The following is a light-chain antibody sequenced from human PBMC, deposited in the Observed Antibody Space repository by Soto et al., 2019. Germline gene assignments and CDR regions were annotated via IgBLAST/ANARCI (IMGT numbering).Light chain of an antibody. V-gene: IGKV3-20*01. CDR2: GAS. CDR1: QSVSSSY. J-gene: IGKJ4*01. CDR3: QQYGSSPLT. Sequence: IVLKQSPGTLSLXXAKRATLSSRASQSVSSSYLAWYQQKPGQAPRLLIYGASSRATGIPDRFSGSGSGTDFTLTISRLEPEDFAVYYCQQYGSSPLTFGGGTKVDIK.